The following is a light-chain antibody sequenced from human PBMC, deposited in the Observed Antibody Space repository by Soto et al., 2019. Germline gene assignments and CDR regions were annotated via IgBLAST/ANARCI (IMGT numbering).Light chain of an antibody. CDR2: DAS. V-gene: IGKV3-11*01. CDR1: QSVSNY. J-gene: IGKJ2*01. CDR3: QQRSNWPPYT. Sequence: EIVLTQSPATLSLSPGERATLSCRASQSVSNYLAWYQHKPGQPPRLLIYDASNRATGIPARFSGSGSGTDFTRTISSLEPEDFAVYYCQQRSNWPPYTFGQGTKLEIK.